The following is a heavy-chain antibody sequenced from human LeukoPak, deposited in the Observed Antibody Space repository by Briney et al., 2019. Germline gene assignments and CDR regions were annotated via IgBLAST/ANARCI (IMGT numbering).Heavy chain of an antibody. V-gene: IGHV3-30*02. Sequence: GGSLRLSCAASGFTFDDYGMHLVRQASGKGLEWVAFIRYDGSNKHFADSVKGRFTISRDNSKNTLFLQMNSPRAEDTAIYYCAKDRGDYTNWFDPWGQGTLVTVSS. D-gene: IGHD4-17*01. J-gene: IGHJ5*02. CDR2: IRYDGSNK. CDR1: GFTFDDYG. CDR3: AKDRGDYTNWFDP.